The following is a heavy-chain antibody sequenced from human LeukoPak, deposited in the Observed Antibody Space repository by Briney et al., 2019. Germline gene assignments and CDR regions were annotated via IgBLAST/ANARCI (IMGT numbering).Heavy chain of an antibody. CDR2: ISSNGGST. CDR1: GFTFSSYA. CDR3: ASPYSGYDYNFDH. J-gene: IGHJ4*02. D-gene: IGHD5-12*01. V-gene: IGHV3-64D*06. Sequence: GGSLRLSCSASGFTFSSYAVHWVRQAPGKGLEYVSSISSNGGSTYYADSVKGRFTISRDNSKNTLFLQMSSLRTEDTAVYYCASPYSGYDYNFDHWGQGTLVTVSS.